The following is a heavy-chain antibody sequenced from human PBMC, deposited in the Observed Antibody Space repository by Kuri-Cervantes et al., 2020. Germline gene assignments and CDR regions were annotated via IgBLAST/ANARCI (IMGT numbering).Heavy chain of an antibody. D-gene: IGHD7-27*01. CDR2: IKGDGSEK. J-gene: IGHJ4*02. CDR3: AKERLGMGFDY. CDR1: GFTLSDHY. V-gene: IGHV3-7*04. Sequence: GESLKISCAAYGFTLSDHYMSWIRQAPGKGLEWVANIKGDGSEKYYVDSVKGRFTISRDNARNSLYLRMDSLRVEDTALYYCAKERLGMGFDYWGQGALVTVSS.